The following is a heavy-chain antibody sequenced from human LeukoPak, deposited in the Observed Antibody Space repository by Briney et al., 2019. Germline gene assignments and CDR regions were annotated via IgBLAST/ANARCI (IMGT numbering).Heavy chain of an antibody. CDR3: AKDRRRSSSGWYIDY. Sequence: GGSLRLSCAASGFTFNTYTMNWVRQAPGKGLEWVSYISGSSGIIDYADSVRGRFTISRDNAKNSLYLQMNSLRAEDTAVYYCAKDRRRSSSGWYIDYWGQGTLVTVSS. D-gene: IGHD6-19*01. CDR2: ISGSSGII. CDR1: GFTFNTYT. J-gene: IGHJ4*02. V-gene: IGHV3-48*01.